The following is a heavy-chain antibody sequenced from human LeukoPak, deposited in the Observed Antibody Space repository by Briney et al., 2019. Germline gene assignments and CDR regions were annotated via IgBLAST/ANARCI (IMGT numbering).Heavy chain of an antibody. D-gene: IGHD2-2*01. CDR2: INHSGST. CDR3: ARGGDIVVVPAATGPKGTFDY. J-gene: IGHJ4*02. V-gene: IGHV4-34*01. CDR1: GWSFSGYY. Sequence: SETLSLTCAVYGWSFSGYYWSWIRQPPGKGLEWIGEINHSGSTNYNPSLKSRVTISVDTSKNQFSLKLSSVTAADTAVYYCARGGDIVVVPAATGPKGTFDYWGQGTLVTVSS.